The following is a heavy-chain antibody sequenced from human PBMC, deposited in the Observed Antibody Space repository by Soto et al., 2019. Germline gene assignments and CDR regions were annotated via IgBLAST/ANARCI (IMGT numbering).Heavy chain of an antibody. J-gene: IGHJ6*02. V-gene: IGHV1-69*12. CDR3: ASRITGYPTSYYGMEV. Sequence: QVQLVQSGAEVKKPGSSVKVSCKASGGTFSSYAINWVRLAPGQGLEWMGGIIPIFGKADYAQKFQGRVTITADESTSTAYMELSSLRSEDTDVYYCASRITGYPTSYYGMEVWGQGTTVTVSS. CDR1: GGTFSSYA. D-gene: IGHD1-20*01. CDR2: IIPIFGKA.